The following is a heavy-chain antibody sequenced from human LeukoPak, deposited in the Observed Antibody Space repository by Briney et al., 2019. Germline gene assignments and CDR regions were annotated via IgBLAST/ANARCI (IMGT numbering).Heavy chain of an antibody. V-gene: IGHV1/OR15-1*02. J-gene: IGHJ4*02. CDR2: INPNSGGT. Sequence: ASVKVSCKASGYIFTDYYMHWVRQAPGQELGWMGRINPNSGGTNYAQKFQGRVTMTRDTSISTAYTELSSLRSEDTAVYYCARDSKIVGASTLPRAIRYWGQGTLVTVSS. D-gene: IGHD1-26*01. CDR1: GYIFTDYY. CDR3: ARDSKIVGASTLPRAIRY.